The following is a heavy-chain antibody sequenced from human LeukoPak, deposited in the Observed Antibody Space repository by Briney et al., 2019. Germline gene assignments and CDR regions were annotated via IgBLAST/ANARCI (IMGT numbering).Heavy chain of an antibody. D-gene: IGHD6-19*01. CDR3: SSQPAVLDLDC. V-gene: IGHV3-7*01. Sequence: GGPLRLSCAASGFGFSSYWMTWVRQAPGKGLEWVANIKPDGSGKNYVDSVKGRFTISRDNAKNSLYLQMRGLRVEDTAVYYCSSQPAVLDLDCWGQGTLVTVSS. CDR1: GFGFSSYW. J-gene: IGHJ4*02. CDR2: IKPDGSGK.